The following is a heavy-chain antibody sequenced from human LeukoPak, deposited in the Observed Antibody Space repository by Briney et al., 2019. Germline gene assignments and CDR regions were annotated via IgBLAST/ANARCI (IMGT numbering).Heavy chain of an antibody. D-gene: IGHD6-6*01. CDR3: ARLSSSFGSDFDY. J-gene: IGHJ4*02. Sequence: SETLSLTCTVSGGSISSYYWSWIRQPPGKGLEWIGYIYYSGSTNYNPSLKSRVTISVDTSKNQFSLKLSSVTAADTAVYYCARLSSSFGSDFDYWGRGTLVTVSS. CDR2: IYYSGST. CDR1: GGSISSYY. V-gene: IGHV4-59*01.